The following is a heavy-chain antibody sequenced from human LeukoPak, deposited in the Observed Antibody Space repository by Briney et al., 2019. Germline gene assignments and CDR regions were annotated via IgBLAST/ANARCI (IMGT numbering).Heavy chain of an antibody. CDR1: GFTFSNYW. D-gene: IGHD2-2*01. J-gene: IGHJ4*02. CDR2: IGQDGSEK. V-gene: IGHV3-7*03. CDR3: ARARGYCSSTSCHPAGYFDY. Sequence: PGGSLRLSCAASGFTFSNYWMSWVRQAPGKGLEWVANIGQDGSEKYYVDSVKGRFTISRDNAKNSLYLQMNSLRAEDTAVYYCARARGYCSSTSCHPAGYFDYWGQGALVTVSS.